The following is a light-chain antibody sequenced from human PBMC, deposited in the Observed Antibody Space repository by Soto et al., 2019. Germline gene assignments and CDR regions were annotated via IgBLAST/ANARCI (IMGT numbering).Light chain of an antibody. J-gene: IGKJ1*01. CDR3: QQSYITPRT. CDR2: ATS. CDR1: QNINNC. Sequence: DIQMTQSPSSLSASVGDRVTITCRASQNINNCLNWYQQKSGKAPKLLIYATSNLQDGVPSRFIGSGSGTEFTLTVSSLQPEDFATYYCQQSYITPRTFGQGTKVEIK. V-gene: IGKV1-39*01.